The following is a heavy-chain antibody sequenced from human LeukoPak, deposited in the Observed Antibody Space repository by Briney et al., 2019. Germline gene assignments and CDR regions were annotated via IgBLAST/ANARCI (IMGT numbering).Heavy chain of an antibody. V-gene: IGHV4-61*02. CDR3: AKGQTCQNWFHP. J-gene: IGHJ5*02. CDR1: GASISSGNYY. CDR2: IHVTGRT. Sequence: PSETLSLTCTVSGASISSGNYYWSWIRQTAGKGLEWIGRIHVTGRTDYNPSLKSRVTVSLDTAKNQYSLQLSSVSAADTAIYYRAKGQTCQNWFHPWGQGTLVTVSS.